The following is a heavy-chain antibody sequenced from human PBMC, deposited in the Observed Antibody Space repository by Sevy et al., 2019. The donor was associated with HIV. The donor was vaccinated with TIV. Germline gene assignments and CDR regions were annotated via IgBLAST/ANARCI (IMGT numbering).Heavy chain of an antibody. CDR3: ARDRDTMIVGGFDY. J-gene: IGHJ4*02. D-gene: IGHD3-22*01. CDR2: IWYDGSNK. CDR1: GFTFSSYG. V-gene: IGHV3-33*01. Sequence: GGSLRLSCAASGFTFSSYGMHWVRQAPGKGLEWVAVIWYDGSNKYYADSVKGRFTISRDNSKNTLYLQMNSLRAEETAVYYCARDRDTMIVGGFDYWGQGTLVTVSS.